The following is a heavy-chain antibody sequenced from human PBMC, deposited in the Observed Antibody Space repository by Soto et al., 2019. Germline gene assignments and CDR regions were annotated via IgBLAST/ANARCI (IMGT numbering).Heavy chain of an antibody. Sequence: SETLSLTCAVSGGSISSGGYSWSWIRQPPGKGLEWIGYIYHSGSTYYNPSLKSRVTISVDRSKNQFSLKLSSVTAADTAVYYCARAVLAYCGGDCYSGRGQRTPVTVSS. V-gene: IGHV4-30-2*01. CDR1: GGSISSGGYS. CDR3: ARAVLAYCGGDCYSG. D-gene: IGHD2-21*02. CDR2: IYHSGST. J-gene: IGHJ4*02.